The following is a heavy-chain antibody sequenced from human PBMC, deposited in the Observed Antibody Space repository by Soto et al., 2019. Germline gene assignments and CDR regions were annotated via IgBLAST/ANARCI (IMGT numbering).Heavy chain of an antibody. Sequence: GGSLRLSCAASGFTVGSHAMSWVRQAPGKGLEWVSSISGSGDGAYYGDSVKGRFTISRDSSSSTLYLQMDNLRGEDTAVYFCTRSRRSILMVYGFGGMDVWGQGTTVTVSS. CDR1: GFTVGSHA. D-gene: IGHD2-8*01. J-gene: IGHJ6*02. CDR3: TRSRRSILMVYGFGGMDV. CDR2: ISGSGDGA. V-gene: IGHV3-23*01.